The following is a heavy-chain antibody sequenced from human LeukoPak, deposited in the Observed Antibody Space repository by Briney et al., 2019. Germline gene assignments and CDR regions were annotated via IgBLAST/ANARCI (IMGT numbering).Heavy chain of an antibody. CDR1: GFTFDDYA. CDR2: ISWNSGSI. D-gene: IGHD3-22*01. J-gene: IGHJ4*02. Sequence: GGSLRLSCAASGFTFDDYAMHWVRQAPGKGLEWVSGISWNSGSIGYADSVKGRFTISRDNAKNSLYLQMNSLRAEDMALYYCAKDGSSGYYPMTYYFDYWGQGTLVTVSS. V-gene: IGHV3-9*03. CDR3: AKDGSSGYYPMTYYFDY.